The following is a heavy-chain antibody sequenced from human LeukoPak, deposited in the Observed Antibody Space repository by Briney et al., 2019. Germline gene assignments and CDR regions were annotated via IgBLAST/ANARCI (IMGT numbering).Heavy chain of an antibody. Sequence: PGGTLRLSCAASGFAFINYGMSWVRQAPGKGLEWVSAISGSGGTTYYADFVKGRFTISRDNSKNTLYLQMSSLRAEDTALYYCAKDQVGAILYFDYWGQGTLVSASS. CDR1: GFAFINYG. J-gene: IGHJ4*02. V-gene: IGHV3-23*01. CDR2: ISGSGGTT. CDR3: AKDQVGAILYFDY. D-gene: IGHD1-26*01.